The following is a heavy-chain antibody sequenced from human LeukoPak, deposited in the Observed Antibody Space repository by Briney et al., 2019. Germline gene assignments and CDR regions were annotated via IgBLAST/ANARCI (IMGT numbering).Heavy chain of an antibody. D-gene: IGHD3-3*01. CDR3: ARGRRNWRS. CDR1: GFTFSSYG. V-gene: IGHV3-30*02. CDR2: IRYDGSNK. J-gene: IGHJ5*02. Sequence: QSGGSLRLSCAASGFTFSSYGMHWVRQAPGKGLEWVAFIRYDGSNKYYADSVKGRFTISRDNSKNTLYLQMSGLRAEDTAVYYCARGRRNWRSWGQGTLVTVSS.